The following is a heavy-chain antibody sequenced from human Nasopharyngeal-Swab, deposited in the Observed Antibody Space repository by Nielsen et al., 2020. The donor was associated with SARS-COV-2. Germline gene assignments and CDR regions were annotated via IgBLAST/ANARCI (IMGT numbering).Heavy chain of an antibody. CDR1: GGSISSYY. J-gene: IGHJ6*03. V-gene: IGHV4-59*08. CDR3: ARLVSDSSGYYYPHYYYYYMDV. CDR2: IYYSGST. D-gene: IGHD3-22*01. Sequence: SETLSLTCTVSGGSISSYYWSWIRQPPGKGLEGIGYIYYSGSTNYNPSLKSRVTISVDTSKNQFSLKLSSVTAADPAVYYCARLVSDSSGYYYPHYYYYYMDVWGKGTTVTVSS.